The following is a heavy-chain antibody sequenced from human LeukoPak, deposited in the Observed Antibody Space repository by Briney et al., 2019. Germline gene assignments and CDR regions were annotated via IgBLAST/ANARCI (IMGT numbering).Heavy chain of an antibody. J-gene: IGHJ5*02. CDR2: IYYSGST. Sequence: SETLSLTCTVSGGSISSHYWSWIRQPPGNGLEWIGYIYYSGSTNYNPSLKSRVTISVDTSKNQFSLKLSSVTAADTAVYYCAMGEFYDSSGYYLWGQGTLVTVSS. D-gene: IGHD3-22*01. V-gene: IGHV4-59*11. CDR1: GGSISSHY. CDR3: AMGEFYDSSGYYL.